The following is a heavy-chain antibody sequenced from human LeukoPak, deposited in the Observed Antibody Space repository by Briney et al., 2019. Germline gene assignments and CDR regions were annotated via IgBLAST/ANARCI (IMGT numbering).Heavy chain of an antibody. CDR3: ARTDNLDY. CDR1: GFTFSNYG. D-gene: IGHD5-24*01. J-gene: IGHJ4*02. CDR2: ISYDGSNK. V-gene: IGHV3-30*03. Sequence: AGGSLRLSCAASGFTFSNYGMHWVRQAPGKGLEWVAVISYDGSNKYYADSVKGRFTISRDNSKNTLYLQMNSLRVEDTAVYYCARTDNLDYWGQGSLVTVSS.